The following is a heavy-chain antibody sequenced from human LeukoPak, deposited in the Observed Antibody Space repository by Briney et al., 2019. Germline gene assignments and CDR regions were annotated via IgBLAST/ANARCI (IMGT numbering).Heavy chain of an antibody. CDR1: GYTFTGYY. CDR2: INPNSGGT. V-gene: IGHV1-2*02. J-gene: IGHJ6*02. Sequence: GASVKVSCKASGYTFTGYYMHWVRQAPGQGLEWMGWINPNSGGTNYAQKFQGRVTMTRDTSISTAYMELSRLRSDDTGVYYCAREYDSSGYSYYGMDVWGQGTTVTVSS. CDR3: AREYDSSGYSYYGMDV. D-gene: IGHD3-22*01.